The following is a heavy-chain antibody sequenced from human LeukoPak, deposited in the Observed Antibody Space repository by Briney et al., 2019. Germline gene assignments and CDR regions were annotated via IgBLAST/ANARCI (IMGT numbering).Heavy chain of an antibody. J-gene: IGHJ4*02. CDR1: GFTFSSYG. V-gene: IGHV3-23*01. CDR3: AKDLGIVGATNGAFDY. Sequence: PGGSLRLSCAASGFTFSSYGMSWVRQAPGKGLQWVSAISGSGGSTYYADSVKGRFTISRDNSKNTLYLQMNGLRAEDTAVYYCAKDLGIVGATNGAFDYWGQGTLVTVSS. D-gene: IGHD1-26*01. CDR2: ISGSGGST.